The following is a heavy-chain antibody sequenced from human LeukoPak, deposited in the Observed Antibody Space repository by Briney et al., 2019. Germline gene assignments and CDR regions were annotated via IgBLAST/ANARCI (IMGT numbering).Heavy chain of an antibody. D-gene: IGHD3-22*01. CDR3: ARAGYGYDSSGYYYDWFDP. CDR1: GYSISSGYY. V-gene: IGHV4-38-2*02. CDR2: IYHSGST. Sequence: PSETLSLTCTVSGYSISSGYYRGWIRQPPGKGLEWIGSIYHSGSTYYNPSLKSRVTISVDTSKNQFSLKLSSVTAADTAVYYCARAGYGYDSSGYYYDWFDPWGQGTLVTVSS. J-gene: IGHJ5*02.